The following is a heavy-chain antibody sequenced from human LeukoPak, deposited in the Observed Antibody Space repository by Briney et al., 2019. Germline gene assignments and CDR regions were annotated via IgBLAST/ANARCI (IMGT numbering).Heavy chain of an antibody. CDR2: IYYGGST. Sequence: SSETLSLTCTVSGDSISSSSYYWGWIRQSPGKGLEWIGSIYYGGSTHYKSSLKSRVNISVDTSKNQFSLKLTSATAADTAAYYCARLVPPGWFDPWGQGTLVTVSS. V-gene: IGHV4-39*01. CDR1: GDSISSSSYY. J-gene: IGHJ5*02. CDR3: ARLVPPGWFDP.